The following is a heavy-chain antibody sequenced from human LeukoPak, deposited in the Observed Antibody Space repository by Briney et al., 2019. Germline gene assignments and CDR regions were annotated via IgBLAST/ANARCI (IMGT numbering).Heavy chain of an antibody. Sequence: PSETLSLTCTVSGGSISSYYWSWIRQPAGKGLEWIGRIYTSGSTNYNPSLESRVTMSVDTSKNQFSLKLSSVTAADTAVYYCARGSGFSAMYNWFDPWGQGTLVTVSS. J-gene: IGHJ5*02. CDR2: IYTSGST. CDR3: ARGSGFSAMYNWFDP. D-gene: IGHD3-3*01. V-gene: IGHV4-4*07. CDR1: GGSISSYY.